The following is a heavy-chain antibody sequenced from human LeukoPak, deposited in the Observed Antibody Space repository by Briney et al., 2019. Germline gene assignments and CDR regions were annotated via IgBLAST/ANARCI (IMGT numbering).Heavy chain of an antibody. CDR1: GFTFSSYA. J-gene: IGHJ4*02. V-gene: IGHV3-30-3*01. CDR2: ISYDGSNK. D-gene: IGHD3-22*01. Sequence: PGGSLRLSCAASGFTFSSYAMHWVRQAPGKGLEWVAVISYDGSNKYYADSVKGRFTISRDNSKNTLYLQMNSLRAEDTAVYYCASVYDSSGHYPFWGQGTLVTVSS. CDR3: ASVYDSSGHYPF.